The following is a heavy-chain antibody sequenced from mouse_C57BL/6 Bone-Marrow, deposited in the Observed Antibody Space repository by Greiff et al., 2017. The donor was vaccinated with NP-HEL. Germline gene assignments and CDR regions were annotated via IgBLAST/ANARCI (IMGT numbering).Heavy chain of an antibody. CDR3: ATLYGTPFAY. V-gene: IGHV1-81*01. CDR1: GYTFTSYG. J-gene: IGHJ3*01. D-gene: IGHD2-1*01. Sequence: VQLQQSGAELARPGASVKLSCKASGYTFTSYGISWVKQRTGQGLEWIGEIYPRSGNTYYNEKFKGKATLTADKSSSTAYMELRSLTSEDSAVYFCATLYGTPFAYWGQGTLVTVSA. CDR2: IYPRSGNT.